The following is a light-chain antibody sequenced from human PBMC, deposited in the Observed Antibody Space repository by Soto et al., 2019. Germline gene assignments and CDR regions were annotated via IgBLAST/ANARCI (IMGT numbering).Light chain of an antibody. V-gene: IGKV3-20*01. Sequence: EIVMTQSPATLSVSPGDRVTLSCRASQTLSSNLAWYQQQPGQAPRLLIYGASNRATGIPDRFSGSGSGTDFTLTISILEPEDFAVYYCQQYGSSGTFGQGTKVDIK. CDR2: GAS. CDR3: QQYGSSGT. CDR1: QTLSSN. J-gene: IGKJ1*01.